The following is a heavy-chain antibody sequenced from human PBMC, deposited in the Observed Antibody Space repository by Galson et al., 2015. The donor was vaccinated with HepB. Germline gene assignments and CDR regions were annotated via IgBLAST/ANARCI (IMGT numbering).Heavy chain of an antibody. CDR3: ARGSEDNYGSFDY. J-gene: IGHJ4*02. CDR1: GRSFSGFY. CDR2: THYSGST. V-gene: IGHV4-34*09. Sequence: TLSLTYAVYGRSFSGFYWSWSRQPPERGLEWLRYTHYSGSTHYAPSLRGRLTISEGMSKNQFSLKLSSVTAADTAIYYCARGSEDNYGSFDYWGQGTLVTVSS. D-gene: IGHD3-10*01.